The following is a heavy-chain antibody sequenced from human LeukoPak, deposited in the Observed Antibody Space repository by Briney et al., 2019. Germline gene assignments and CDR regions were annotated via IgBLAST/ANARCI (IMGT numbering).Heavy chain of an antibody. D-gene: IGHD2-21*02. J-gene: IGHJ3*02. Sequence: GGSLRLSCAAPGFTFSNYNMNWVRQVPGKGLEWVSYISSSSSAIYYTHSVRGRFTISRDNAKASLYLQMNSLRDEDTAVYYCARDRYCGGDCSDAFDIWGRGTTVTVSS. CDR3: ARDRYCGGDCSDAFDI. CDR1: GFTFSNYN. CDR2: ISSSSSAI. V-gene: IGHV3-48*02.